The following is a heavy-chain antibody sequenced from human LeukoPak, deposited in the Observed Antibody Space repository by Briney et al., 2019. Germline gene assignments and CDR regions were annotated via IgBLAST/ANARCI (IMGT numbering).Heavy chain of an antibody. CDR2: IWYDGSNK. Sequence: GGSLRLSCAASGFTFSSYSMTWVRQAPGKGLEWVAVIWYDGSNKYYADSVKGRFTISRDNSKNTLYLQMNSLRAEDTAVYYCARDSSGWEGGFDYWGQGTLVTVSS. D-gene: IGHD6-19*01. J-gene: IGHJ4*02. V-gene: IGHV3-33*08. CDR1: GFTFSSYS. CDR3: ARDSSGWEGGFDY.